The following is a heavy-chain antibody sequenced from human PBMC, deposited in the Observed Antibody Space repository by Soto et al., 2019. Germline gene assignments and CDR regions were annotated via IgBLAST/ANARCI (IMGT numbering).Heavy chain of an antibody. CDR1: GDSMSSSDYY. Sequence: SETLSLTCAVSGDSMSSSDYYWGWIRQPPGKGLEWIGSIYYSGSTNYNPSLQSRVTISVDTSKNQFSLKLSSVTAADTAVYYCANLYYDFWSGPDNDAFDIWGQGTMVTVSS. V-gene: IGHV4-39*07. J-gene: IGHJ3*02. D-gene: IGHD3-3*01. CDR2: IYYSGST. CDR3: ANLYYDFWSGPDNDAFDI.